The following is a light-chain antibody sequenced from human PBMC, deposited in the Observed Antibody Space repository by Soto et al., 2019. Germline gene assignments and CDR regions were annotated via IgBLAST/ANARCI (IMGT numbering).Light chain of an antibody. V-gene: IGLV2-14*01. J-gene: IGLJ1*01. CDR2: EVS. Sequence: ALTQPASVSGSPGQSITISCTGTSSDVGGYNYVSWYQQHPGKAPKLMIYEVSNRPSGVSNRFSGSKSGNTASLTISGLQAEDEADYYCSSYTSSSTRVFGTGTQLTVL. CDR1: SSDVGGYNY. CDR3: SSYTSSSTRV.